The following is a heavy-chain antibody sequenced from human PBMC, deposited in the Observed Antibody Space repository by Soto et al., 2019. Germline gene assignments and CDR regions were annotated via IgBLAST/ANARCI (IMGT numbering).Heavy chain of an antibody. Sequence: VGSLRLSCAASGFTFSSYSMNWVRQAPGKGLEWVSSISSSSSYIYYADSVKGRFTISRDNAKNSLYLQMNSLRAEDTAVYYCARDRSSWFVGEGPGGYYFDYWGQGTLVTVSS. V-gene: IGHV3-21*01. CDR1: GFTFSSYS. J-gene: IGHJ4*02. CDR2: ISSSSSYI. CDR3: ARDRSSWFVGEGPGGYYFDY. D-gene: IGHD6-13*01.